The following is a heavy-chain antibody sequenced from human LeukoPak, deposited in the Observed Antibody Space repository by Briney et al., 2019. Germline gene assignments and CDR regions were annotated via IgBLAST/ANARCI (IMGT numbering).Heavy chain of an antibody. Sequence: SETLSLTCTVSGGSISSYYWSWIRQPPGKGLEWIGYIYYSGSTNYNPSLKSRVTISVDTSKNQFSLKLSSVTAADTAVYYCARDGYGSGRLPGDWGQGTLVTVSS. V-gene: IGHV4-59*01. J-gene: IGHJ4*02. CDR1: GGSISSYY. CDR2: IYYSGST. D-gene: IGHD3-10*01. CDR3: ARDGYGSGRLPGD.